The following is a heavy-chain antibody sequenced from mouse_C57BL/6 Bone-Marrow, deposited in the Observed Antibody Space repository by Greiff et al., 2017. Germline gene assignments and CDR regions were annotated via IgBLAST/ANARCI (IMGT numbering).Heavy chain of an antibody. D-gene: IGHD1-1*01. CDR1: GYAFSSSW. CDR3: ARRTTVVTGYFDY. CDR2: IYPGDGDT. V-gene: IGHV1-82*01. Sequence: VQLQQSGPELVKPGASVKISCKASGYAFSSSWMNWVKQRPGKGLEWIGRIYPGDGDTNYNGKFKGKATLTADKSSSTAYMQLSSLTSEDSAVYVCARRTTVVTGYFDYWGQGTTLTVSS. J-gene: IGHJ2*01.